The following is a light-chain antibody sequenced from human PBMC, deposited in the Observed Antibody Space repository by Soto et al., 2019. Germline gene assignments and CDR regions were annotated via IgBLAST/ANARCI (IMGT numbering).Light chain of an antibody. CDR3: QQYNNWPPWT. CDR1: QSVSSN. V-gene: IGKV3-15*01. CDR2: GAS. J-gene: IGKJ1*01. Sequence: EIVMTQSPATLSVSPGERATLSCRASQSVSSNLAWYQHKPGQAPRLLIYGASTRATGIPARFSGSGSGTEFTLTISSLLSEDFAVYYCQQYNNWPPWTFGQGTKVEIK.